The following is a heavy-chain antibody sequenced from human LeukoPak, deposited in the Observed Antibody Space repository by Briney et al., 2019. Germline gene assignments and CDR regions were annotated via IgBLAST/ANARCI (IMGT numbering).Heavy chain of an antibody. CDR2: IYHSGST. CDR1: GGSISSGGYS. Sequence: SRTLSLTCAVSGGSISSGGYSWSWIRQPPGKGLEWIGYIYHSGSTYYNPSLKSRVTISVDRSKNQFSLKLSSVTAADTAVYYCARVNYGGAFDIWGQGTMVTVSS. J-gene: IGHJ3*02. V-gene: IGHV4-30-2*01. D-gene: IGHD4-23*01. CDR3: ARVNYGGAFDI.